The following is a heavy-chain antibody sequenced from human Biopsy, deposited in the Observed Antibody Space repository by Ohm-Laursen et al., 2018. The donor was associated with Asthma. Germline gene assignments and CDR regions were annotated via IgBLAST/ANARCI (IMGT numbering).Heavy chain of an antibody. V-gene: IGHV7-4-1*02. Sequence: GASVKVSCKASGYTATRYAINWVRQAPGQGLEWMGRINTNTGNPTYAQGFTGRFVFSLDTSVNTAHLQISSLKAEDTAVYYCARMISYYHEMRAPFFDYWGQGTLVTVSS. J-gene: IGHJ4*02. CDR1: GYTATRYA. CDR3: ARMISYYHEMRAPFFDY. CDR2: INTNTGNP. D-gene: IGHD3-22*01.